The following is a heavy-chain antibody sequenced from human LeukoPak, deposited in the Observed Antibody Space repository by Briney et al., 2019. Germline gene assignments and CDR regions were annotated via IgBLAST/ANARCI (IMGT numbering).Heavy chain of an antibody. CDR1: GGSISRSTTY. D-gene: IGHD3-16*01. CDR2: IFYSGRT. V-gene: IGHV4-39*01. J-gene: IGHJ4*02. Sequence: SETLSLTCTVSGGSISRSTTYWGWIRQPPGKGLEWIASIFYSGRTWNNPSLKSRVTISVDTSKNQFSLKVSAVTAADTAVYYCARQGTYYDKIYYFDYWGQGTLVTVSS. CDR3: ARQGTYYDKIYYFDY.